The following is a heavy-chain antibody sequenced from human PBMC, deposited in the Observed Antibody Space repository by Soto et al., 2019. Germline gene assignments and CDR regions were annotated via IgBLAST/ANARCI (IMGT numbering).Heavy chain of an antibody. CDR3: AREGVAPYYYYGMDV. V-gene: IGHV1-3*01. CDR1: GYTFTSYA. CDR2: INAGNGNT. Sequence: ASVKVSCKASGYTFTSYAMHWVRQAPGQRLEWMGWINAGNGNTKYSQKFQGRVTITRDTSASTAYMELRSLRSDDTAVYYCAREGVAPYYYYGMDVWGQGTLVTVSS. J-gene: IGHJ6*02. D-gene: IGHD5-12*01.